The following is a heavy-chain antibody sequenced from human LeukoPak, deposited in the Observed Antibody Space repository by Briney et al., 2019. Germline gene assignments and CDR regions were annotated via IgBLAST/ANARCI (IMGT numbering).Heavy chain of an antibody. D-gene: IGHD3-10*01. V-gene: IGHV3-23*01. CDR2: ISGSGGST. J-gene: IGHJ6*02. CDR3: AKMYYGSGSYYNPLYYGMDV. Sequence: PGGSLRLSCAASGFTFSSYAMSWVRQAPGKGLEWVSVISGSGGSTYYADSVKGRFTISRDNSKNTLYLQMNSLRAEDTAVYYCAKMYYGSGSYYNPLYYGMDVWGQGTTVTVSS. CDR1: GFTFSSYA.